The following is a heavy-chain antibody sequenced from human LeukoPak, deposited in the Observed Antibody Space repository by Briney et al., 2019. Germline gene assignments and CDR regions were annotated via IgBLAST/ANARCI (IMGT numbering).Heavy chain of an antibody. D-gene: IGHD3-22*01. CDR1: GGSISTANYY. V-gene: IGHV4-39*02. Sequence: SETLSLTCTVSGGSISTANYYWGWIRQPPGKGLEWIGNIFYSGSTSYYSPSLKSRVTISLDTSRNHFSLKLSSVTAADTAVYYCARANYYDSSGYSRGAFDIWGQGTMVSVSS. CDR2: IFYSGSTS. J-gene: IGHJ3*02. CDR3: ARANYYDSSGYSRGAFDI.